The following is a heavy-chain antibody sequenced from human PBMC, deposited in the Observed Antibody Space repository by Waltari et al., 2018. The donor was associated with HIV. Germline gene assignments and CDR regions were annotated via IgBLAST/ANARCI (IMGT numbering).Heavy chain of an antibody. CDR1: GFTLSIYA. CDR2: ISGDGNYT. Sequence: EVPLVESGGTLVHPGVSLSLSCSASGFTLSIYAIPFFRRTPGKGMEYVSAISGDGNYTYYAGALRGRFTITRDNSKNMVWLQMRSLRPEDTAVYYCAKGNYDVLTGYYGPSFEYWGQGTLVTVSS. CDR3: AKGNYDVLTGYYGPSFEY. V-gene: IGHV3-64D*06. J-gene: IGHJ4*02. D-gene: IGHD3-9*01.